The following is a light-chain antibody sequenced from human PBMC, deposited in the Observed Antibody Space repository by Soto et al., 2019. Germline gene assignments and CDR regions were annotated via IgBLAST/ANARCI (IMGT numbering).Light chain of an antibody. J-gene: IGLJ2*01. Sequence: QSVLTQSPSASASLGASVKLTCTLTSGHNNYAIAWHQQQPEKGPRYLMKVNTDGSHSKGDGIPDRFSGSSSGAERYLTISSLQSEDEADYYCQTWGTGIHVVFGGGTKLTVL. CDR3: QTWGTGIHVV. V-gene: IGLV4-69*01. CDR1: SGHNNYA. CDR2: VNTDGSH.